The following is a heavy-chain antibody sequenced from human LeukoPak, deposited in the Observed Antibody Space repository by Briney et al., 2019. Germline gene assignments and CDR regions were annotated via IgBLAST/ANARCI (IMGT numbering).Heavy chain of an antibody. V-gene: IGHV4-34*01. Sequence: SETLSLTCAVYGGSFSGYYWSWIRQPPGKGLEWIGEINHSGSTNYNPSVKSRVTISVDTSKNQFSLKLSSVTAADTAVYYCARARYDFWSAVGAFDIWGQGTMVTVSS. J-gene: IGHJ3*02. D-gene: IGHD3-3*01. CDR1: GGSFSGYY. CDR2: INHSGST. CDR3: ARARYDFWSAVGAFDI.